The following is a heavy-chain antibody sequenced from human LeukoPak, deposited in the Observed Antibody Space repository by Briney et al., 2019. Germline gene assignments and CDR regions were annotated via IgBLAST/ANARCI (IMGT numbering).Heavy chain of an antibody. CDR1: GGSFSGYY. J-gene: IGHJ4*02. D-gene: IGHD3-22*01. CDR2: INHSGNT. CDR3: ARGNDSSGYYFDY. V-gene: IGHV4-34*01. Sequence: SETLSLTCAVYGGSFSGYYWSWIRQPPGKGLEWIGEINHSGNTNYNPSLKSRVTISLDTSKNQFSLKLSSVTAADTAVYYCARGNDSSGYYFDYWGQGTLVTVSS.